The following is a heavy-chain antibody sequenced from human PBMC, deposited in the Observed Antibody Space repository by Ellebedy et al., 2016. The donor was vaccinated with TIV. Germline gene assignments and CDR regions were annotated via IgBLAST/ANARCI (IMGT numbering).Heavy chain of an antibody. CDR3: ARGYSSGWYNWFDP. Sequence: MPSETLSLTCTVSGGSISSYYWSWIRQPPGKGLEWIGYIYYSGSTNYNPSLKSRVTISVDTSKNQFSLKLSSVTAADTAVYYCARGYSSGWYNWFDPWGQGTLVTVFS. CDR1: GGSISSYY. J-gene: IGHJ5*02. CDR2: IYYSGST. D-gene: IGHD6-19*01. V-gene: IGHV4-59*01.